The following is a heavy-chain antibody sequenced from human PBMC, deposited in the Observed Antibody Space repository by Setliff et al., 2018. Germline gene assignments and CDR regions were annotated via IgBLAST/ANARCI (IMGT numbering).Heavy chain of an antibody. D-gene: IGHD3-3*01. CDR2: VYSDGDT. CDR1: GGLIYDHW. J-gene: IGHJ5*02. V-gene: IGHV4-4*07. CDR3: ARERQGGFLEWSPLDP. Sequence: SLTCSVSGGLIYDHWWTWVRQPAGEEFQWIGRVYSDGDTEYNPSLKSRVTISVDTSNNQFSLHLTSVTAADTARYFCARERQGGFLEWSPLDPWGQGISVTVSS.